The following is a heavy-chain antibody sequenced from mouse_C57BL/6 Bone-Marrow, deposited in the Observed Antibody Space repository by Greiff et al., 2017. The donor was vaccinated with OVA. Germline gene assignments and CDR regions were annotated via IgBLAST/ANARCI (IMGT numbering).Heavy chain of an antibody. J-gene: IGHJ3*01. Sequence: QVQLQQPGAELVMPGASVKLSCKASGYTFTSYWMHWVKQRPGQGLEWIGEIDPSDSYTNYNQKFKGKSTLTVYKSSSTAYMQLSSLTSEDSAVYYCARKGAYESWGQGTLVTVSA. CDR3: ARKGAYES. V-gene: IGHV1-69*01. CDR2: IDPSDSYT. D-gene: IGHD2-3*01. CDR1: GYTFTSYW.